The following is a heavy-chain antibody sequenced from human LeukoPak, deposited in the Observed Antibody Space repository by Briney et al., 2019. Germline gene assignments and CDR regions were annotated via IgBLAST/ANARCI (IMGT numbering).Heavy chain of an antibody. CDR1: GGSFRGYY. Sequence: SETLSLTCAVYGGSFRGYYWTWIRQAPGKGLEWIGENNPSGRISYNPSLKSRLTISVDASKNQFSLNLRSSTAADAAVYYCARGRQEVSMIVVVMTGVSYYLDVWGKGTTVTVS. J-gene: IGHJ6*03. D-gene: IGHD3-22*01. V-gene: IGHV4-34*01. CDR3: ARGRQEVSMIVVVMTGVSYYLDV. CDR2: NNPSGRI.